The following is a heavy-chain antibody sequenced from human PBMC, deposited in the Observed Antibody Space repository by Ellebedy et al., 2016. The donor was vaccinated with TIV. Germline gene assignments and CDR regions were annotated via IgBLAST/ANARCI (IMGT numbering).Heavy chain of an antibody. CDR2: INPDSGGT. D-gene: IGHD4/OR15-4a*01. CDR1: GYVFTAYY. V-gene: IGHV1-2*02. J-gene: IGHJ6*02. CDR3: ARVLRATSGMDV. Sequence: ASVKVSCKTSGYVFTAYYIHWVRQAPGQGLEWMGWINPDSGGTNLPQKFQGRVTMTRDTSVNTAYMELNRLQSDDTAVYYCARVLRATSGMDVWGQGTTVIVS.